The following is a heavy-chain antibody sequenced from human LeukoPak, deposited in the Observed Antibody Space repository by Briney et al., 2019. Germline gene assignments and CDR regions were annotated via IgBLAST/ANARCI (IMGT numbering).Heavy chain of an antibody. CDR2: IIPILGIA. V-gene: IGHV1-69*04. CDR1: GGTFSSYA. D-gene: IGHD6-19*01. Sequence: SVKVSCKASGGTFSSYAISWVRQAPGQGLEWMGRIIPILGIANYAQKFQGRVTITADKSTSTAYMELSSLRSEDTAVYYCASGKRAVAGLDYWGQGTLVTVSS. J-gene: IGHJ4*02. CDR3: ASGKRAVAGLDY.